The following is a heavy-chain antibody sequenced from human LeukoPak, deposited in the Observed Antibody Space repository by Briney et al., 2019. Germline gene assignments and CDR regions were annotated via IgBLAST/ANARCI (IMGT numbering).Heavy chain of an antibody. CDR1: GGSISSDGYS. CDR3: ARGVYSSSPFDY. CDR2: IYYSGST. D-gene: IGHD6-6*01. J-gene: IGHJ4*02. Sequence: SQTLSLTCTVSGGSISSDGYSWSWIRQHPGKGLEWIGYIYYSGSTYYNPSLKSRVTISVDTSKNQFSLKLSSVTAADTAVYYCARGVYSSSPFDYWGQGTLVTVSS. V-gene: IGHV4-31*03.